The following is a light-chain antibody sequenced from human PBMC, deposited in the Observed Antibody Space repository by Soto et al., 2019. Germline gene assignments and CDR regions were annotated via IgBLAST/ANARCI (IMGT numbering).Light chain of an antibody. CDR2: VAS. V-gene: IGKV1-39*01. J-gene: IGKJ5*01. CDR3: QQSYSTPV. CDR1: QSISSY. Sequence: DMQMPESPSTLSASVGDRVTITYRASQSISSYLIRYHQKPGKAPKPLIYVASSLQSKVPSRFSGSGTGTDFTLTISSLQPEDFATYYCQQSYSTPVLGQATLLEIK.